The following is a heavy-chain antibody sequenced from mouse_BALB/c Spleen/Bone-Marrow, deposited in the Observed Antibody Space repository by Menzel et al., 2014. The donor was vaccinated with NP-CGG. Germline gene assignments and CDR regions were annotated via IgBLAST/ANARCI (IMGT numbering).Heavy chain of an antibody. CDR1: GYTFXSYT. Sequence: QVQLQQSGAELARPGASVKMSCKASGYTFXSYTMHWVKQRPGQGLEWTGYINPSSGYTNYNQKFKDKATLTADKSSSTAYMQLSSLTSEDSAVYYCARSNGNYVLAYWGQGTLVTVSA. CDR3: ARSNGNYVLAY. V-gene: IGHV1-4*01. D-gene: IGHD2-1*01. J-gene: IGHJ3*01. CDR2: INPSSGYT.